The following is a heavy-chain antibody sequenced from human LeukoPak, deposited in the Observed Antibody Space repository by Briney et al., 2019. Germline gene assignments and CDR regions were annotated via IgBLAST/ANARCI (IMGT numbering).Heavy chain of an antibody. CDR1: GLSFSTFG. CDR3: AKDPTDFDSSGQTYFDY. Sequence: GGSLRLSCAASGLSFSTFGMTWVRQAPGKGLEWVSAISGSAVITFYADSVKGRFTISRDNSKNTLYLQMNSLRAEDTAVYYCAKDPTDFDSSGQTYFDYWGQGSLVTVSS. V-gene: IGHV3-23*01. D-gene: IGHD3-22*01. J-gene: IGHJ4*02. CDR2: ISGSAVIT.